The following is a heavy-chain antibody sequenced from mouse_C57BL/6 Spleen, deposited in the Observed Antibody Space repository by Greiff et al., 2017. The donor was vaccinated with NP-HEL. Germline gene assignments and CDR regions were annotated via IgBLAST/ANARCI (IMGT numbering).Heavy chain of an antibody. Sequence: EVKLVESGGGLVQPGGSLSLSCAASGFTFTDYYMSWVRQPPGKALEWLGFIRNKANGYTTEYSASVKGRFTISRDNSQSILYLQMNALRAEDSATYYCARGHYYGSNYAMDYWGQGTSVTVSS. CDR1: GFTFTDYY. J-gene: IGHJ4*01. CDR3: ARGHYYGSNYAMDY. CDR2: IRNKANGYTT. V-gene: IGHV7-3*01. D-gene: IGHD1-1*01.